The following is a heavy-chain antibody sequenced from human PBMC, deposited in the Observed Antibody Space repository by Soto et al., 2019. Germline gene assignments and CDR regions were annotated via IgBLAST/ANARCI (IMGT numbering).Heavy chain of an antibody. D-gene: IGHD6-6*01. Sequence: ASVKVSCKASGYTFTSYDINWVRQATGQGLEWMGWMNPNSGNTGYAQKFQGRVTMTRNTSISTAYMELSSLRSEDTAVYYCFRYWGSSGAEDYWGQGTLVTVSS. CDR3: FRYWGSSGAEDY. J-gene: IGHJ4*02. CDR2: MNPNSGNT. V-gene: IGHV1-8*01. CDR1: GYTFTSYD.